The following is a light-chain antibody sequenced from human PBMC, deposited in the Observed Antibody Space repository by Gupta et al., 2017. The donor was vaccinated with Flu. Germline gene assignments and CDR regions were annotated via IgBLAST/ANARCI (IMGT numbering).Light chain of an antibody. CDR1: QSVLYSSNNRNY. V-gene: IGKV4-1*01. CDR3: QQYYSIPFT. Sequence: SLGERATFNCKSSQSVLYSSNNRNYLAWYHQKPGQPPKLLIYWASTRESGVPDRFSGSGSGTDFTLTISSLQAEDVAVYYCQQYYSIPFTFGQGTKLEIK. J-gene: IGKJ2*01. CDR2: WAS.